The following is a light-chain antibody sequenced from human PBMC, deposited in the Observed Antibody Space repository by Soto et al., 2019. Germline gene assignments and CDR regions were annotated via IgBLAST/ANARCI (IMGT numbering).Light chain of an antibody. CDR3: QHYNAQPLT. Sequence: DIQMTQSPSSLSASVGDRVTITCRASQSISSYLNWYQQKPGKAPKLLIYAASSLQSGVPSRFSGSGSGTEFTLTISSLQSEDFAVYHCQHYNAQPLTFGGGTKVEIK. CDR2: AAS. J-gene: IGKJ4*01. V-gene: IGKV1-39*01. CDR1: QSISSY.